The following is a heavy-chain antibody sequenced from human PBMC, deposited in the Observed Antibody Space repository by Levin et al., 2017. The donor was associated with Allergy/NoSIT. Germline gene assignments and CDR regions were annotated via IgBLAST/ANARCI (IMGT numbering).Heavy chain of an antibody. J-gene: IGHJ5*02. V-gene: IGHV1-69*05. CDR2: LITVYNTA. D-gene: IGHD5-12*01. Sequence: SVKVSCKASGGTFSGDAVGWVRQTPGQGLERMGTLITVYNTANYAQQFLGRLTISTDGSARTAYMELNSLRSEDTAVYYCARQSALGYNFGWGWFDPWGQGTLITVSS. CDR1: GGTFSGDA. CDR3: ARQSALGYNFGWGWFDP.